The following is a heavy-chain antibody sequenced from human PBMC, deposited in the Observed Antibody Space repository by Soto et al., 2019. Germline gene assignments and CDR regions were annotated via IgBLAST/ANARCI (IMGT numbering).Heavy chain of an antibody. Sequence: PGGSLRLSCAASGFTFSSYWMSWVRQAPGKGLEWVANMKQDGSEKYYVDSVKGRFTISRDNAKNSLYLQMNSLRAEDTAVYYCARGESGGYYYYYYGMDVWGQGTTVTVSS. D-gene: IGHD6-19*01. CDR3: ARGESGGYYYYYYGMDV. CDR1: GFTFSSYW. J-gene: IGHJ6*02. CDR2: MKQDGSEK. V-gene: IGHV3-7*01.